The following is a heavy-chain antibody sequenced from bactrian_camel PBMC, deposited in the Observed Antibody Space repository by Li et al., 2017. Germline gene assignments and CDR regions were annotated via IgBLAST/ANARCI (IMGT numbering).Heavy chain of an antibody. J-gene: IGHJ6*01. CDR3: VGGPDGGSWYGTGP. V-gene: IGHV3S40*01. CDR2: INSGGGST. Sequence: VQLVESGGGGLVQPRGSLRLSCEVSGFTFSSYGMSWVRQASGKGLEWVSGINSGGGSTYYSDSVKGRFTISRDNDKNTSYLRLNVLKTGDTAMYYCVGGPDGGSWYGTGPWGQGTQVTVS. CDR1: GFTFSSYG. D-gene: IGHD6*01.